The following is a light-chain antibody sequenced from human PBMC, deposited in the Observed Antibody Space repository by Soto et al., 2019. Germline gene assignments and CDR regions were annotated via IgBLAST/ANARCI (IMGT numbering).Light chain of an antibody. CDR1: SSDVGGYIY. CDR2: DVT. J-gene: IGLJ1*01. CDR3: SSYTTSSSYV. Sequence: QSALTRPASVSGSPGQSITISCTGTSSDVGGYIYVSWYQQHPGKAPKLMIYDVTSRPSGVSYRFSGSKSGNTASLTISGLQAEDEADYYCSSYTTSSSYVFGTGTKLTVL. V-gene: IGLV2-14*01.